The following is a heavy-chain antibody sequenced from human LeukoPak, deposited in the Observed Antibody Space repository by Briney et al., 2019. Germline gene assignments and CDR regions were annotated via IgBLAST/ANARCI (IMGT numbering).Heavy chain of an antibody. CDR1: GGSISSYY. D-gene: IGHD2-2*01. J-gene: IGHJ4*02. CDR2: IYYSGST. CDR3: ERLRGCRSTSCYAYYFDY. V-gene: IGHV4-59*08. Sequence: SETLSLTCTVSGGSISSYYWSWIRQPPGKGLEWIGYIYYSGSTNYNPSLKSRVTISVDTSKNQFSLKLSSVTAADTAEYYCERLRGCRSTSCYAYYFDYWGQGTLVTVSS.